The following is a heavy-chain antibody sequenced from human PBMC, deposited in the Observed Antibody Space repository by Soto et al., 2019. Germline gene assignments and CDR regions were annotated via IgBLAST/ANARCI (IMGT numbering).Heavy chain of an antibody. J-gene: IGHJ4*02. D-gene: IGHD2-8*02. CDR1: GGSFSGYY. V-gene: IGHV4-34*01. Sequence: SETLSLTCAVYGGSFSGYYWTWIRQPPGTGLDWIGEINHSGSTNYNPSLKSRVTISLDTSKNQFSLKLTSVTAADTAVYYCARDKITGLFDYWGQGTLVTVSS. CDR2: INHSGST. CDR3: ARDKITGLFDY.